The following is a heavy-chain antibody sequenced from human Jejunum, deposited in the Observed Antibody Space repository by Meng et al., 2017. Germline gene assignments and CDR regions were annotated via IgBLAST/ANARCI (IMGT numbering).Heavy chain of an antibody. J-gene: IGHJ4*02. CDR1: GYSISIDF. CDR2: IYSSGTT. CDR3: ARHKIAAAGYYFDY. Sequence: SETLSLTCDVSGYSISIDFWWGWIRQPPGKGLEWIGYIYSSGTTNYNPSLKSRVTISVDTSKNQFSLKLSSMTAADTAVYFCARHKIAAAGYYFDYWGQGTLVTVSS. D-gene: IGHD6-13*01. V-gene: IGHV4-59*01.